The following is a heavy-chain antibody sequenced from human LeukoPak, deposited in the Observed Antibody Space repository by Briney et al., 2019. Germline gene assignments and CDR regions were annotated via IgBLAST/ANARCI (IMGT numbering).Heavy chain of an antibody. CDR2: IYYSGST. D-gene: IGHD3-16*01. Sequence: ASETLSLTCTVSGGSISSYYWSWIRQPPGKGLEWIGYIYYSGSTNYNPSLKSRVTISVDTSKNQFSLKLSSVTAADTDGYYCAVGADRGSYHFDYWGQGTMVTVSS. CDR3: AVGADRGSYHFDY. V-gene: IGHV4-59*01. J-gene: IGHJ4*03. CDR1: GGSISSYY.